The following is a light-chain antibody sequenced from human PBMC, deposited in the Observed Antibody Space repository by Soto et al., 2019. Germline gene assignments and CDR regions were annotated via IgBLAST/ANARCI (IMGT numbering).Light chain of an antibody. CDR3: SSYAGSNNFVI. J-gene: IGLJ2*01. Sequence: QSALTQPPSASGSPGQSVTISCTGTSRDVGGYKYVSWYQQHPGKAPKLMIYEVSERPSGVPDRFSGSKSGNTASLTVSGLQAEDEADYYCSSYAGSNNFVIFGGGTKVTVL. CDR2: EVS. CDR1: SRDVGGYKY. V-gene: IGLV2-8*01.